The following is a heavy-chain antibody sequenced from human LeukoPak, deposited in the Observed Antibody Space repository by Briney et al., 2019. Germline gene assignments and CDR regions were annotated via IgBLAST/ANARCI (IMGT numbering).Heavy chain of an antibody. CDR2: ISGDGGST. D-gene: IGHD1-26*01. J-gene: IGHJ4*02. CDR3: AKDIAMYSGSYFDY. V-gene: IGHV3-43*02. CDR1: GFTFDDYA. Sequence: GGSLRLSCAASGFTFDDYAMHGLRQAPGKGLEWVSLISGDGGSTYYADSVKGRFTISRDNSKNSLYLQMNSLRTEDTASYYCAKDIAMYSGSYFDYWGQGTLVTVSS.